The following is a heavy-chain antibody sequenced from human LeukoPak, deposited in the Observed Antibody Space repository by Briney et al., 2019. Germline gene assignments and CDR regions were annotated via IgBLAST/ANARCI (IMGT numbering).Heavy chain of an antibody. V-gene: IGHV4-30-2*01. CDR1: GGSISSGGYS. CDR3: ARGLVGATPTDAFDI. J-gene: IGHJ3*02. CDR2: IYHSGST. Sequence: SETLSLTCAVSGGSISSGGYSWSWIRQPPGKGLEWIGYIYHSGSTYYDPSLKSRVTISVDRSKNQFSLKLSSVTAADTAVYYCARGLVGATPTDAFDIWGQGTMVTVSS. D-gene: IGHD1-26*01.